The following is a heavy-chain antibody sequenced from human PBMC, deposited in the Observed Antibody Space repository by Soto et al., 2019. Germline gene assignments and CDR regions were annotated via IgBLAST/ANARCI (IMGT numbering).Heavy chain of an antibody. CDR3: PRKRGHYYDSSGYVFGGFDP. D-gene: IGHD3-22*01. CDR1: GYTFTSYG. Sequence: ASVKVSCKASGYTFTSYGISWVRQAPGQGLEWMGWISAYNGNTNYAQKLQGRVTMTTDTSTSTAYMELRSLRSDDTAVYYCPRKRGHYYDSSGYVFGGFDPWGQGTLVTVSS. V-gene: IGHV1-18*01. J-gene: IGHJ5*02. CDR2: ISAYNGNT.